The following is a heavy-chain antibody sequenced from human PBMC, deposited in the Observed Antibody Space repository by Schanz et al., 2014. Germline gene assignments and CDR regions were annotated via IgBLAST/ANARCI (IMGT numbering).Heavy chain of an antibody. V-gene: IGHV4-61*02. Sequence: QVQLQESGPGLVKPSQTLSLTCSVSGGSISSGSYYWNWIRQPAGKGLEWIGRVYTSGSTNYNPSLKSRVPIPLDTSNNQSSRKRRFVTAADTAVYYCARDRRFFDRDDLYYFDSWGQGTLVTVSS. D-gene: IGHD3-3*01. J-gene: IGHJ4*02. CDR3: ARDRRFFDRDDLYYFDS. CDR1: GGSISSGSYY. CDR2: VYTSGST.